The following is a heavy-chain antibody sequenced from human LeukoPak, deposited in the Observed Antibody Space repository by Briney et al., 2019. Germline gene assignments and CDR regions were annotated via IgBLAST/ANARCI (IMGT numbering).Heavy chain of an antibody. J-gene: IGHJ4*02. CDR1: GFTFRNYC. CDR3: ARVYYQDSGTSYRHLDY. D-gene: IGHD3-22*01. Sequence: GGSLRLSCAASGFTFRNYCMTWVRRVPGKGLEWVASIKQDESEKYFLDSVEGRFTISRDNAENSLYLQMNSLRAEDTAVYYCARVYYQDSGTSYRHLDYWGQGTLVTVSS. CDR2: IKQDESEK. V-gene: IGHV3-7*01.